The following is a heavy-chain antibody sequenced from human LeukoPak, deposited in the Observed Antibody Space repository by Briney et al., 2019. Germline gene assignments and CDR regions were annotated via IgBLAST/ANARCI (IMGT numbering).Heavy chain of an antibody. CDR3: ARSKIVVAGVNWFDP. D-gene: IGHD3-22*01. Sequence: SETLSLTCTVSGGSVSSGSNYWSWIRQPPGKGLEWIGYIYYSGSTNYNPSLKSRVTMSVDTSKNQFSLKLSSVTAADTAVYYCARSKIVVAGVNWFDPWGQGTLVTVSS. CDR1: GGSVSSGSNY. CDR2: IYYSGST. V-gene: IGHV4-61*01. J-gene: IGHJ5*02.